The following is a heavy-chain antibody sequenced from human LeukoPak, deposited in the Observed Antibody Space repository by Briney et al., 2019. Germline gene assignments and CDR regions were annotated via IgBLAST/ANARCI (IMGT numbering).Heavy chain of an antibody. CDR2: IKSKTDGGTT. CDR3: TTDGRRGDYVWGSYRYPTPGFDY. V-gene: IGHV3-15*01. Sequence: GGSLRLSCAASGFTFSSYAMSWVRQAPGKGLEWVGRIKSKTDGGTTDYAAPVKGRFTISRDDSKNTLYLQMNSLKTEDTAVYYCTTDGRRGDYVWGSYRYPTPGFDYWGQGTLVTVSS. D-gene: IGHD3-16*02. J-gene: IGHJ4*02. CDR1: GFTFSSYA.